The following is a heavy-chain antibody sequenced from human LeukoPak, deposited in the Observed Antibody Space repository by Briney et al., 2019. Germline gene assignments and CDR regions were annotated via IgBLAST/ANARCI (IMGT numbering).Heavy chain of an antibody. Sequence: ASVKVSCKASGYTFTSYGISWVRQAPGQGLEWMGWISAYNGNTNYAQKLQGRVTMTTDTSTSTAYMELRSLRSDDTAVYYCAISGIVGATTFSAFDYWGQGTLVTVSS. CDR3: AISGIVGATTFSAFDY. D-gene: IGHD1-26*01. CDR1: GYTFTSYG. CDR2: ISAYNGNT. J-gene: IGHJ4*02. V-gene: IGHV1-18*01.